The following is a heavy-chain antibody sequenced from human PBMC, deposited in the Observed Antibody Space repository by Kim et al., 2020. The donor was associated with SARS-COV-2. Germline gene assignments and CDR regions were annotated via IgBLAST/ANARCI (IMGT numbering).Heavy chain of an antibody. J-gene: IGHJ4*02. CDR2: IWYDGSNK. V-gene: IGHV3-33*01. CDR3: AVEGIAARPDY. CDR1: GFTFSSYG. Sequence: GGSLRLSCAASGFTFSSYGMHWVRQAPGKGLEWVAVIWYDGSNKYYADSVKGRFTISRDNSKNTLYLQMNSLRAEDTAVYYCAVEGIAARPDYWGQGTLVTVSS. D-gene: IGHD6-6*01.